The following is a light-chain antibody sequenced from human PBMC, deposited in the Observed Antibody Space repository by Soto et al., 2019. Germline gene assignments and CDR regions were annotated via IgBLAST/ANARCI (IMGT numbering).Light chain of an antibody. V-gene: IGKV3-11*01. CDR3: HHRDDWLFT. J-gene: IGKJ3*01. CDR1: QSVRSY. Sequence: EIVLTQVPATLSLSPGERATLSCGASQSVRSYLAWYQQKPGQAPRLLIYDSANRAPGVPSRFRGSGSGTAFTLTSDSLEPEDSAIYYCHHRDDWLFTFGPGTRVEVK. CDR2: DSA.